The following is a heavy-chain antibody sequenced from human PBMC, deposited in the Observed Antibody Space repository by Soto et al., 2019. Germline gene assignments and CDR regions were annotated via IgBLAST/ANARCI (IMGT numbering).Heavy chain of an antibody. D-gene: IGHD3-10*01. CDR2: ISASGGST. Sequence: EVQLLESGGGLVQPGGSLRLSCAASGFTFSSYAMSWVRQSPGKGLEWVSGISASGGSTYYAASVKGRFTISRDNSKNTLYLQMNNLKAEDTAVYYCAKIPLHYYDSGNYYNDYWGQGTLVTVSS. J-gene: IGHJ4*02. V-gene: IGHV3-23*01. CDR1: GFTFSSYA. CDR3: AKIPLHYYDSGNYYNDY.